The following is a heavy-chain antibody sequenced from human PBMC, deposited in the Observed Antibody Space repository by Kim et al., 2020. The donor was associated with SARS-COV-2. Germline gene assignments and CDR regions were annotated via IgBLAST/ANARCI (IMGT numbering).Heavy chain of an antibody. CDR2: ISYDGSNK. D-gene: IGHD3-10*01. Sequence: GGSLRLSCAASGFTFSSYGMHWVRQAPGKGLEWVAVISYDGSNKYYADSVKGRFTISRDNSKNTLYLQMNSLRAEDMAVYYCAKVLITMVRGVIRRADA. J-gene: IGHJ3*01. V-gene: IGHV3-30*18. CDR3: AKVLITMVRGVIRRADA. CDR1: GFTFSSYG.